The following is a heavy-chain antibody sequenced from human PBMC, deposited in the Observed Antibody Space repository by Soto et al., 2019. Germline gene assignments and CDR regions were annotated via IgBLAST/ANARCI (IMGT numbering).Heavy chain of an antibody. CDR1: GYTFTNYG. Sequence: QVQLVQSGTEVKKPGASVKVSCKTSGYTFTNYGISWVRQAPGQGLEWMGWISAYTGKTNYVQNLQGRVTMTTDTSTSTAYMELRSLRSDDTAVYYCARSPIDIVFLPAALHLTDFWGQGTLVTVSS. V-gene: IGHV1-18*01. J-gene: IGHJ4*02. CDR2: ISAYTGKT. D-gene: IGHD2-2*01. CDR3: ARSPIDIVFLPAALHLTDF.